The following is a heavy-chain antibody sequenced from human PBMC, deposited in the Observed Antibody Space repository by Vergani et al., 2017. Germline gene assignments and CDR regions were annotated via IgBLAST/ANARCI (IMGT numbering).Heavy chain of an antibody. CDR2: ISYDGSNK. V-gene: IGHV3-30-3*01. D-gene: IGHD7-27*01. J-gene: IGHJ4*02. CDR3: AGNWELDY. Sequence: QVQLVESGGGVVQPGRSLRLSCAASGFTFSSYAMHWVRQAPGKGLEWVAVISYDGSNKYYADSVKGRFTISRENSKNTLYLQMNSLRAEDTAVYYCAGNWELDYWGQGTLVTVSS. CDR1: GFTFSSYA.